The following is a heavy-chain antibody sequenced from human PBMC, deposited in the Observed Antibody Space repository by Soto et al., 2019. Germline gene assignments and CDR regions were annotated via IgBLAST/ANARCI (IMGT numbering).Heavy chain of an antibody. Sequence: SETLSLTCIVSSGSISGDGYHWSWIRQYPGKGLEWVGFISYRGSTSYNPALRSRIYMSVDTSQNQFSLKLSSVTAADTAVYYCARERAGLPFIDFWGQGTLVTVSS. CDR3: ARERAGLPFIDF. V-gene: IGHV4-31*03. CDR1: SGSISGDGYH. CDR2: ISYRGST. J-gene: IGHJ4*02.